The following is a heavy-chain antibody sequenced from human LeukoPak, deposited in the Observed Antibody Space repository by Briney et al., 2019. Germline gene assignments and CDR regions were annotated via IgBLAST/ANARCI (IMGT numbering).Heavy chain of an antibody. CDR2: ISSPSSTI. V-gene: IGHV3-48*04. Sequence: GGSLRLSCAASGFTFSGYSMNWGRQAPGKGLEWLSYISSPSSTIYYADSVRGRFTISRDNAKNSLYLQMNSLRAEDAAIYYCARAYLLPSIPYWYFDLWGRGTLVTVSS. J-gene: IGHJ2*01. CDR3: ARAYLLPSIPYWYFDL. D-gene: IGHD2-21*01. CDR1: GFTFSGYS.